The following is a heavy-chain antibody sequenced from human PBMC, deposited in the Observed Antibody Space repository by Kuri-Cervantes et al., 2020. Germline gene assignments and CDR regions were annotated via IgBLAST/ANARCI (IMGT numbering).Heavy chain of an antibody. CDR2: IYSGANA. V-gene: IGHV3-53*01. D-gene: IGHD6-13*01. CDR3: ARDPPDSISGPGWFDP. CDR1: GFTVSSNY. J-gene: IGHJ5*02. Sequence: GESLKISCVASGFTVSSNYMTWVRQAPGKGLEWVSVIYSGANAYYADSVKGRFTISRDNSKNTLYLQMNSLRVEDTAVYYCARDPPDSISGPGWFDPWGQGTLVTVSS.